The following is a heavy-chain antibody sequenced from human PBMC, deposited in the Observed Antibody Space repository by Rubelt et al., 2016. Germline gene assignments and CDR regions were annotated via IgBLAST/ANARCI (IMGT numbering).Heavy chain of an antibody. J-gene: IGHJ3*01. D-gene: IGHD2-21*02. CDR1: GGSFSGYY. V-gene: IGHV4-34*12. CDR2: IFPSGST. CDR3: ARELGGDFDAYDF. Sequence: QVQLQQWGAGLLKPSETLSLTCAVYGGSFSGYYWSWIRQPPGKGLEWIGEIFPSGSTNYNPSLKGRVTISVDTFKNQFSLKVNSVTAADTAVYYCARELGGDFDAYDFWGQGTMVTVSS.